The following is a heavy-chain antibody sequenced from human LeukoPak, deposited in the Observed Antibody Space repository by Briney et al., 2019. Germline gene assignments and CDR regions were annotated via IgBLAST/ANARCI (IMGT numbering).Heavy chain of an antibody. CDR3: ARDSGFSGTQRGEY. CDR2: ITSSSTYT. D-gene: IGHD3/OR15-3a*01. V-gene: IGHV3-21*01. J-gene: IGHJ4*02. Sequence: GGSLRLSCAASGFTFNIYNMNWVRQAPGKALEWVSSITSSSTYTYYADSVKGRYTISRDNAKNSLYLQMNGLRAEDTAVYYCARDSGFSGTQRGEYWGQGTLVTVSS. CDR1: GFTFNIYN.